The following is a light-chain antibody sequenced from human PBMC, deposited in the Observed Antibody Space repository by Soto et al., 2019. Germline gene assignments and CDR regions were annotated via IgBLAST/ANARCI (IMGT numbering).Light chain of an antibody. V-gene: IGLV2-14*01. J-gene: IGLJ2*01. Sequence: QSALTQPASVSGSPGQSITISCTGTSSDVGGYNYVSWYQQHPGEAPKLMIYEVSNRPSGVSNRFSGSKSGITASLTISGLKAEDEADYYCSSYTGSNTVIFGGGTQLTVL. CDR2: EVS. CDR3: SSYTGSNTVI. CDR1: SSDVGGYNY.